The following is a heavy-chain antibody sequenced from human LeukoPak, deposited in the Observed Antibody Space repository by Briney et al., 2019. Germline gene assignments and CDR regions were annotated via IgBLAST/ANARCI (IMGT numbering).Heavy chain of an antibody. Sequence: PGGSLRLSCAASGFTFSGYAMHWVRQAPGKGLEWVAVISYDGSNKYYADSVKGRFTISRDNSKNTLYLQMNSLRAEDTAVYYCAREFEYCSGGSCYSAFFDYWGQGTLVTVSS. CDR2: ISYDGSNK. J-gene: IGHJ4*02. V-gene: IGHV3-30-3*01. CDR1: GFTFSGYA. CDR3: AREFEYCSGGSCYSAFFDY. D-gene: IGHD2-15*01.